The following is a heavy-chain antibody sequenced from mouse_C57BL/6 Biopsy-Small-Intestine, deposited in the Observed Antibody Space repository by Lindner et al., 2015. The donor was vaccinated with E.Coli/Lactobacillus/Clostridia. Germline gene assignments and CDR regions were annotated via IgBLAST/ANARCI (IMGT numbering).Heavy chain of an antibody. J-gene: IGHJ3*01. CDR1: GYSFTGYY. D-gene: IGHD2-4*01. Sequence: VQLQESGPELVKPGASVKISCKASGYSFTGYYMNWVKQSPEKSLEWIGEINPSTGGTTYNQKFKAEATLTVDKSSSTAYMQLKSLTSEDSAVYYCARDYPWFAYWGQGTLVTVSA. CDR2: INPSTGGT. CDR3: ARDYPWFAY. V-gene: IGHV1-42*01.